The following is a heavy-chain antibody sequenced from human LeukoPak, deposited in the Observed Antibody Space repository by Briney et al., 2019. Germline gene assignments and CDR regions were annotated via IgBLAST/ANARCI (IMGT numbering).Heavy chain of an antibody. CDR2: FSSSSSYI. CDR3: ARDRGVYCTNGVCYGPYYYYYGMDV. CDR1: GFTFSSYA. Sequence: GGSVRLSCAASGFTFSSYAMNWVRQAPGKGLEWVSSFSSSSSYIYYADSVRGRFTISRDNAKNSLYLQMNSLRAEDTAVYYCARDRGVYCTNGVCYGPYYYYYGMDVWGQGTTVTVSS. V-gene: IGHV3-21*01. D-gene: IGHD2-8*01. J-gene: IGHJ6*02.